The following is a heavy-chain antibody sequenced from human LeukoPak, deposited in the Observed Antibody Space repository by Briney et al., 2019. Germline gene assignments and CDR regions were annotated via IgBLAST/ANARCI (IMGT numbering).Heavy chain of an antibody. CDR1: GFTFSSYW. Sequence: PGGSLRLSCAASGFTFSSYWMHWVRQAPGKGLVWVSRINSDASSTSYADSVKGRFTISRDNAKNRLYMQMNSLRAEDTAVYYCARATRYSYPRVDYWGQGTLVNVSS. CDR3: ARATRYSYPRVDY. J-gene: IGHJ4*02. CDR2: INSDASST. V-gene: IGHV3-74*01. D-gene: IGHD5-18*01.